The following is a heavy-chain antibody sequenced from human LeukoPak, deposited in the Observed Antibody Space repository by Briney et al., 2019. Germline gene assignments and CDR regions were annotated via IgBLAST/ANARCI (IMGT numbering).Heavy chain of an antibody. CDR3: ARGGYYGSGSYFSY. Sequence: XGSLRLSCTASGFTFSNYVMSWVRQAPGKGLEWVANIKQDGSEKYYVDSVKGRFTISRDNAKNSLYLQMNSLRAEDTAVYYCARGGYYGSGSYFSYWGQGTLVTVSS. CDR2: IKQDGSEK. D-gene: IGHD3-10*01. J-gene: IGHJ4*02. CDR1: GFTFSNYV. V-gene: IGHV3-7*03.